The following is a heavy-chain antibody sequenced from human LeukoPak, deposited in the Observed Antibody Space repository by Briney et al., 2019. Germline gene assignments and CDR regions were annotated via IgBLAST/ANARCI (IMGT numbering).Heavy chain of an antibody. CDR3: ARMTGSAWELLIDS. CDR2: INHSGST. V-gene: IGHV4-34*01. CDR1: GGSFSGYY. J-gene: IGHJ4*02. Sequence: SETLSLTCGVYGGSFSGYYWSWIRQPPGKGLEWIGEINHSGSTNYNPSLNNRVPISLDTSKNHFSPKLSSVTAADTAIYYCARMTGSAWELLIDSWGPGTLVTVSS. D-gene: IGHD1-26*01.